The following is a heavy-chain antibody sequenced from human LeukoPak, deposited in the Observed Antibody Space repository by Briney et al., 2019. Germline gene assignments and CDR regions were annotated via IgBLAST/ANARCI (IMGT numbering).Heavy chain of an antibody. J-gene: IGHJ4*02. V-gene: IGHV5-51*01. Sequence: GESLKISCKGSGYSFTSYWVGWVRQMPGKGLEWMGIIYPGDSDTRYSPSFQGQVTISADKSISTAYLQWSSLKASDTAIYYCARRSYYDGTGSSFDYWGQGTLVTVSS. D-gene: IGHD3-22*01. CDR3: ARRSYYDGTGSSFDY. CDR2: IYPGDSDT. CDR1: GYSFTSYW.